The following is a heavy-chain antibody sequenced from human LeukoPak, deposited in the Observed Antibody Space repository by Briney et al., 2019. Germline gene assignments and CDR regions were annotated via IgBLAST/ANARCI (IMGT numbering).Heavy chain of an antibody. Sequence: SGGSLRLSCAASGFTFSSYSMNWVRQAPGKGLEWVSSISSSSSYIYYADSVKGRFTISRDNAKNSLYLQMNSLRAEDTAVYYCASGLGSSGYYPFDYWGQGTLVTVSS. J-gene: IGHJ4*02. CDR2: ISSSSSYI. CDR1: GFTFSSYS. D-gene: IGHD3-22*01. V-gene: IGHV3-21*01. CDR3: ASGLGSSGYYPFDY.